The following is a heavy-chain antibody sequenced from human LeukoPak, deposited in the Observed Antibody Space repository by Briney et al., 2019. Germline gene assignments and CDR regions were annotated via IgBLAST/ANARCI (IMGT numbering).Heavy chain of an antibody. CDR2: ISGSGGST. D-gene: IGHD3-3*01. Sequence: PGGSLRLSCAASGFTFSSYAMSWVRPAPGKGLEWVSAISGSGGSTYYADSVKGRFTISRDNSKNTLYLQMNSLRAEDTAVYSCAKDSWNQAIFGVVPLDYWGQGTLVTVSS. CDR1: GFTFSSYA. J-gene: IGHJ4*02. CDR3: AKDSWNQAIFGVVPLDY. V-gene: IGHV3-23*01.